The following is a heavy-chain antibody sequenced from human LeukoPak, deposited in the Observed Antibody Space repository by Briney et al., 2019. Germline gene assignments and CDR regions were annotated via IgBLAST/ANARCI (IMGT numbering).Heavy chain of an antibody. J-gene: IGHJ4*02. D-gene: IGHD3-9*01. CDR2: ISSSDNTI. CDR3: ARAPYRGNYYDILTGYYYFDY. CDR1: GFTFSSYE. V-gene: IGHV3-48*03. Sequence: GGSLRLSCAASGFTFSSYEMNWVRQAPGKGLEWVSYISSSDNTIYYADSVKGRFTISRDNAKNSLYLQMNSLRAEDTAVYYCARAPYRGNYYDILTGYYYFDYWGQGTLVTVSS.